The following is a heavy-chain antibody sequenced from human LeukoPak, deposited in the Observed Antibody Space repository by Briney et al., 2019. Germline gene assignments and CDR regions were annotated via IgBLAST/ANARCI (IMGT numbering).Heavy chain of an antibody. CDR3: ARPKTGDRAFDI. CDR1: GYTFTRYD. D-gene: IGHD7-27*01. J-gene: IGHJ3*02. Sequence: ASVKVSCKASGYTFTRYDINWVRQATGQRLEWMGWMNPNSGNTDYAQKFQGRVTTTRNTSISTAYMQLSSLRSEDTAVYSCARPKTGDRAFDIWGQGTMVTVSS. CDR2: MNPNSGNT. V-gene: IGHV1-8*01.